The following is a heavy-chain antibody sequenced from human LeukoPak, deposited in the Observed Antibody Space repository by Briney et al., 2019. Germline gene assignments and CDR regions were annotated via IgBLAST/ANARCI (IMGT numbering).Heavy chain of an antibody. D-gene: IGHD3-3*01. CDR1: GYTLTRHY. J-gene: IGHJ4*02. Sequence: GASVKVSCKAFGYTLTRHYMHWVRQAPGQGLEWMGIINPSGGSTNYAQKFQGRVTMTRDTSTSTVYMELSSLRFEDTAVYYFASWAGEAKNGLWSGPFDYWGQGILVTVSS. CDR2: INPSGGST. V-gene: IGHV1-46*01. CDR3: ASWAGEAKNGLWSGPFDY.